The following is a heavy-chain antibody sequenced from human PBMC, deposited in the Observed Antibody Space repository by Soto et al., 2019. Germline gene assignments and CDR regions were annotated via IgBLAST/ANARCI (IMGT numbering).Heavy chain of an antibody. Sequence: GGSLRLSCAASGFTFRSYSMSWVRQAPGKGLDWISYISASTTSIYYADSVQGRFTISRDNAKNSLFLQMNSLRAEDSGIYFLVRGNYEKSIDNWGQGTRVTVAS. J-gene: IGHJ4*02. CDR3: VRGNYEKSIDN. CDR1: GFTFRSYS. V-gene: IGHV3-48*01. CDR2: ISASTTSI. D-gene: IGHD3-16*01.